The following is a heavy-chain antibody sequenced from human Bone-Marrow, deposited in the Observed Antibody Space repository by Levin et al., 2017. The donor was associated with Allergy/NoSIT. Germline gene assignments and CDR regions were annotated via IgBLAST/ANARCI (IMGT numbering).Heavy chain of an antibody. D-gene: IGHD3-10*01. Sequence: ETLSLTCAGSGFSISSYWLHWVRQVPGKWPVWVARIGTDGSDTSYADSVKGRFTISRDNARNTLYLQMNSLRAEDTAVYYCTRVPVNYGRVGYYFDYWGQGVLVTVSS. CDR1: GFSISSYW. V-gene: IGHV3-74*01. CDR2: IGTDGSDT. CDR3: TRVPVNYGRVGYYFDY. J-gene: IGHJ4*02.